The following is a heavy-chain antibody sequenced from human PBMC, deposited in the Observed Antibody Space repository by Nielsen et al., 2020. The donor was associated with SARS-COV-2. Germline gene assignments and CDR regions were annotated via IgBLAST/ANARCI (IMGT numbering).Heavy chain of an antibody. CDR1: GFTFSSYA. Sequence: GESLKISCAASGFTFSSYAMSWVRQAPGKGLEWVSAISGSGGSTYYADSVKGRFTISRDNSKNTLYLQMNSLRAEDTAVYYCANSIAVADVFDYWGQGTLVTVSS. V-gene: IGHV3-23*01. CDR3: ANSIAVADVFDY. J-gene: IGHJ4*02. CDR2: ISGSGGST. D-gene: IGHD6-19*01.